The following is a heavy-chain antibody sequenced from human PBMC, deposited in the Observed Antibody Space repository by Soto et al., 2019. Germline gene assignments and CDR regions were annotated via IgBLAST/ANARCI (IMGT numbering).Heavy chain of an antibody. V-gene: IGHV4-39*01. D-gene: IGHD2-2*02. Sequence: QLQLQESGPGLVKPSETVSLTCAVSGASVSSTSYYWAWIRQPPGRGLEWVGTSHSSGSSYYNPSLQSRVTTPLDTSKNQFSLRLTSVTAPDTAVYFCARHDDLYTSFDYWGQGTLLSVSS. J-gene: IGHJ4*02. CDR3: ARHDDLYTSFDY. CDR1: GASVSSTSYY. CDR2: SHSSGSS.